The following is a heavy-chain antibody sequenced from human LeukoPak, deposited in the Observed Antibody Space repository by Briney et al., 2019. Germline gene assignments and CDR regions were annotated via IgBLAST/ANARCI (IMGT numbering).Heavy chain of an antibody. CDR3: AREIFSGTYGDGKYFDL. CDR1: GGSISSGNW. D-gene: IGHD1-26*01. V-gene: IGHV4-4*02. CDR2: IWHSGIT. J-gene: IGHJ2*01. Sequence: KPSGTLSLTCAVSGGSISSGNWWSWVRQPPGKGLEWIGEIWHSGITNFNPSLKSRLTMSVDKSKNQFSLKLSFVTAADTAVYYCAREIFSGTYGDGKYFDLWGRGNLVTVSS.